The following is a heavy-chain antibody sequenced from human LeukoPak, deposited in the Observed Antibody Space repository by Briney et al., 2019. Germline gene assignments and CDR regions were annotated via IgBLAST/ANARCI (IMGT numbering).Heavy chain of an antibody. V-gene: IGHV3-23*01. J-gene: IGHJ4*02. Sequence: HSGGSLRLSCAASGFTFSSYAMSWVRQAPGMGLEWVSGISGSGDNTYYADSVKGRFTISRDNSKNTLYVQVNSLGTEDTAAYYCAKGSYYDSSGSFYFDYWGQGTLVTVSS. D-gene: IGHD3-22*01. CDR3: AKGSYYDSSGSFYFDY. CDR1: GFTFSSYA. CDR2: ISGSGDNT.